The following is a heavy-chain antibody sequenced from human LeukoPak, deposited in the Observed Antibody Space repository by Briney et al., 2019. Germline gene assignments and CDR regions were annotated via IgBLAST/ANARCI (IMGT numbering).Heavy chain of an antibody. D-gene: IGHD3-22*01. J-gene: IGHJ4*02. CDR3: ASGYYYDRGADY. CDR2: IYYSGST. V-gene: IGHV4-39*01. CDR1: GGSISSSSYY. Sequence: PSETLSPTCTVSGGSISSSSYYWGWIRQPPGKGLEWIENIYYSGSTYYNPSLKSRVTISVDTSKNQFSLKLSSVTAADTAVYYCASGYYYDRGADYWGQGTLVTVSS.